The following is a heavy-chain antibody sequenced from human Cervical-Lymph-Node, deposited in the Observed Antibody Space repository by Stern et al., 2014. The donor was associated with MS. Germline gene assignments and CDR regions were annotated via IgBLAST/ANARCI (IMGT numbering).Heavy chain of an antibody. CDR3: ATTRWDLFTWNWFDP. D-gene: IGHD1-26*01. J-gene: IGHJ5*02. Sequence: QVQLVQSGPGLVKPSQTLSLTCTVSGGSISSSGYYWSWIRQPADKGLEWIGRIHDSGSTYYNPSLKRRVTISMDTGKNQFSLKLTSVTAADTAVYYCATTRWDLFTWNWFDPWGQGTLVTVSS. V-gene: IGHV4-61*02. CDR1: GGSISSSGYY. CDR2: IHDSGST.